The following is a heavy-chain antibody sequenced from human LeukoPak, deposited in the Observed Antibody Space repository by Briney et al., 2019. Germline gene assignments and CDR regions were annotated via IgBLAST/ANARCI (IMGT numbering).Heavy chain of an antibody. CDR3: ARDLGGDTATVY. CDR2: IYSGGET. Sequence: PGGSLRLSCGASGFTFSTYEMNWVRQAPGKGLEWVSVIYSGGETYYADSVKGRFTISRDNSKNTVFLQMNSLRVDDTAVYHCARDLGGDTATVYWGQGTLVTVSS. J-gene: IGHJ4*02. V-gene: IGHV3-66*01. D-gene: IGHD5-18*01. CDR1: GFTFSTYE.